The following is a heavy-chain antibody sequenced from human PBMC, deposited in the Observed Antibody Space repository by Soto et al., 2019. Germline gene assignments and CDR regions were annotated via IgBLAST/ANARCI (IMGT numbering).Heavy chain of an antibody. CDR1: GGSITTSAYS. Sequence: SETLSLTCTVSGGSITTSAYSWSWIRQPPGRGLEWIGSIYHTGATHYIPSLKSRLTMSLDKSKNHFSLDLTSVTAADTALYYCVRERTIFGVAPGGGVDVWGQGTTVTVSS. J-gene: IGHJ6*02. V-gene: IGHV4-30-2*01. D-gene: IGHD3-3*01. CDR2: IYHTGAT. CDR3: VRERTIFGVAPGGGVDV.